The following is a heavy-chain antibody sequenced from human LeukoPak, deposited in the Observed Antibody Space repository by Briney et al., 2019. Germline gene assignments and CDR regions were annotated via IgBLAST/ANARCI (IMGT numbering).Heavy chain of an antibody. Sequence: SEALSLTCTVSGGSVNRGSFYWAWVRQPPGKGLEWIGGIHHSGNTYYNPSLKSRITISIDTSQNQFSLNLSSVTATDRAVYYCARHEGSYYDKSGYTFDRWGQGTLVIVSS. D-gene: IGHD3-22*01. CDR1: GGSVNRGSFY. V-gene: IGHV4-39*01. CDR2: IHHSGNT. J-gene: IGHJ4*02. CDR3: ARHEGSYYDKSGYTFDR.